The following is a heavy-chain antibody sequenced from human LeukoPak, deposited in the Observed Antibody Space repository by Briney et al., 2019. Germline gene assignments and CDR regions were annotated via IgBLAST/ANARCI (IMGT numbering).Heavy chain of an antibody. Sequence: GGSLRLSXAASGFTFSGSAMHWVCQASGKGLEWVGRIRSKANSYATAYAASVKGRFTISRDDSKNTAYLQMNSLKTEDTAVYYCTRHRHPDYYDSSGIDYWGQGTLVTVSS. J-gene: IGHJ4*02. V-gene: IGHV3-73*01. CDR2: IRSKANSYAT. D-gene: IGHD3-22*01. CDR1: GFTFSGSA. CDR3: TRHRHPDYYDSSGIDY.